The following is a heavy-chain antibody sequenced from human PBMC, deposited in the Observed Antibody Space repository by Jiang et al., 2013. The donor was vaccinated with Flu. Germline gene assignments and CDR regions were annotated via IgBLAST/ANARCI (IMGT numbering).Heavy chain of an antibody. CDR1: GGSISSNKW. CDR3: ARGNYDILTTYYFDY. CDR2: IYHSGST. D-gene: IGHD3-9*01. J-gene: IGHJ4*02. Sequence: GSGLVKPSGTLSLTCAVSGGSISSNKWWSWVRQTPGKGLEWIGEIYHSGSTNYNPSLKSRVTISVDKSKNQFSLRLSSVTAADTAVYFCARGNYDILTTYYFDYWGQGTLVTVSS. V-gene: IGHV4-4*02.